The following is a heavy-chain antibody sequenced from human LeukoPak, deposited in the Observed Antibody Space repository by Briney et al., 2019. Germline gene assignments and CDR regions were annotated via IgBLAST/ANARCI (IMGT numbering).Heavy chain of an antibody. CDR1: GFTFSSYS. J-gene: IGHJ6*02. Sequence: GGSLRLSCAASGFTFSSYSMNWGRQAPGKGLEWVSSISSSSSYIYYADSVKSRFTISRDNAKNSLYLQMNSLRAEDTAVYYCARDPSLRYFDWLLLSHYYYYGMDVWGQGTTVTVSS. V-gene: IGHV3-21*01. CDR3: ARDPSLRYFDWLLLSHYYYYGMDV. CDR2: ISSSSSYI. D-gene: IGHD3-9*01.